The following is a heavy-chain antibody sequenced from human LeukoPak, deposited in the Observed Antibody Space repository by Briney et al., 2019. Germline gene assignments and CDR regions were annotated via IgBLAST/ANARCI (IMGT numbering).Heavy chain of an antibody. CDR2: INPSGGST. D-gene: IGHD6-19*01. V-gene: IGHV1-46*01. CDR1: GYTFASYY. Sequence: ASVKVSCKASGYTFASYYMHWVRQAPGQGLEWMGIINPSGGSTSYAQKFQGRVTMTRDTSTSKVYMELSSLRSEDTAVYYCARERRAVAVPFDYWGQGTLVTVSS. CDR3: ARERRAVAVPFDY. J-gene: IGHJ4*02.